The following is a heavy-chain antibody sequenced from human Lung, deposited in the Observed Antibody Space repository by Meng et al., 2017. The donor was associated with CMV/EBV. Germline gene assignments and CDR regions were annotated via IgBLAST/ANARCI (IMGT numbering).Heavy chain of an antibody. Sequence: GGSLRLXCTAPGITLNDFALAWVRQAPGGGLEWVSTIDHSGNNKHYAESVKGRFIISRDHSKSTLYLQMTALRAEDTALYYCATDVGNPSMFALWGQGTLVTVS. CDR3: ATDVGNPSMFAL. J-gene: IGHJ4*02. D-gene: IGHD3-3*02. V-gene: IGHV3-23*05. CDR1: GITLNDFA. CDR2: IDHSGNNK.